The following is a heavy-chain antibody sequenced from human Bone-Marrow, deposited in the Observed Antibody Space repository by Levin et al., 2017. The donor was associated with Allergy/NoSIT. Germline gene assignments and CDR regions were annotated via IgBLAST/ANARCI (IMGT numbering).Heavy chain of an antibody. CDR3: ARTVVHYYSDY. CDR1: GDSITTGYKS. V-gene: IGHV3-23*05. J-gene: IGHJ4*02. D-gene: IGHD1-26*01. Sequence: PSETLSLTCTVSGDSITTGYKSWTWIRQAPGKGLEWVSTIASYGTATFYADSVKGRFTISRDISKNTLYLQLNSLGDEDTAIYYCARTVVHYYSDYWGQGTLVTVSS. CDR2: IASYGTAT.